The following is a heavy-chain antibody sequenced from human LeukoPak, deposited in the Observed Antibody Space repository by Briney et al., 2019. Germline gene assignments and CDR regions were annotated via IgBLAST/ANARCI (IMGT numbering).Heavy chain of an antibody. J-gene: IGHJ4*02. D-gene: IGHD3-9*01. CDR3: ARQTAGYYSPFDY. V-gene: IGHV3-7*01. CDR2: IKQDGSET. Sequence: GGSLRFSCAASGFTFSTYWMSWVRQAPGKGLEWVANIKQDGSETHYLDSMKGRFTISRDNANNSVYLHMSNLRAEDSAVYFCARQTAGYYSPFDYWGQGTLVTVSS. CDR1: GFTFSTYW.